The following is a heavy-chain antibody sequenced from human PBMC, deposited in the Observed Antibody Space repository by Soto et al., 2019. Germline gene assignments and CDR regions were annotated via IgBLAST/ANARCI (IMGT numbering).Heavy chain of an antibody. CDR3: ARGVDAGVDV. Sequence: QVRLVQSGAEVTKPGASVKVSGKASGYTFTSYDINWVRQATGQGLEWMGWMSPNSGATGYAQKFQGRVTMTRDTSISTAYMELSNLRSEDTAIYYCARGVDAGVDVWGQGTTVTVSS. CDR1: GYTFTSYD. D-gene: IGHD1-1*01. J-gene: IGHJ6*02. V-gene: IGHV1-8*01. CDR2: MSPNSGAT.